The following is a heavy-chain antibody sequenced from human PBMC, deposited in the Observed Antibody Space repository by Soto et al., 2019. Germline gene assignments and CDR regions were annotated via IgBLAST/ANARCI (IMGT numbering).Heavy chain of an antibody. CDR3: ARDLTEWELRYFDS. J-gene: IGHJ4*02. V-gene: IGHV3-48*02. Sequence: GGSLRLSCAASGFTFSSYSMNWVRQAPGKGLEWVSYISSSSTTKYYADSVQGRFTISRDNARNSMYLQMDSLRDEDTAVYYCARDLTEWELRYFDSWGQGTLVTVSS. D-gene: IGHD1-26*01. CDR1: GFTFSSYS. CDR2: ISSSSTTK.